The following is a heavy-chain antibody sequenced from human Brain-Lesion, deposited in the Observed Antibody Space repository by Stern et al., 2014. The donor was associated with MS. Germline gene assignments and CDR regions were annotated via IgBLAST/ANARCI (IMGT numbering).Heavy chain of an antibody. V-gene: IGHV4-39*01. CDR3: AGEEDIRYCSGGSCTGNWFDP. CDR2: IYYSGDT. J-gene: IGHJ5*02. Sequence: VQLEESGPGLVKPSETLSLTCTVAGGSVSSTSYAWAWIRQPPGKGLEWIGTIYYSGDTYYSPSLKSRLTISLDTSKNPFSLQLGFVTAADTAVYYCAGEEDIRYCSGGSCTGNWFDPWGQGTLVTVSS. D-gene: IGHD2-15*01. CDR1: GGSVSSTSYA.